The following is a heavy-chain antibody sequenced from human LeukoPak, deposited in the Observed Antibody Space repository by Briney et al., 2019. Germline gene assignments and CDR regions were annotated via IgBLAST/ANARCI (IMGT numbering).Heavy chain of an antibody. CDR2: IYTSGST. CDR1: GGSISSGSYY. D-gene: IGHD3-10*01. CDR3: ARDRYYYGYGDYYYMDV. Sequence: SETLSLTCTVSGGSISSGSYYWSWIRQPAGKGLEWIGRIYTSGSTNYNPSLKSRVTISVDTSKNQFSLKLSSVTAADTAVYYCARDRYYYGYGDYYYMDVWGKGTTVTISS. J-gene: IGHJ6*03. V-gene: IGHV4-61*02.